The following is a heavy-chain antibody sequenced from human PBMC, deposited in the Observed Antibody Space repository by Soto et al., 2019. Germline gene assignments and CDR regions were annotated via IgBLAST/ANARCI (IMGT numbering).Heavy chain of an antibody. CDR2: ISSSSSTI. Sequence: PGGALSLSCAASGFTFSSYSMNWVRQAPRKGLERVSYISSSSSTIYYADSVKGRFTISRDSAKNSLDLQMNSLGDEDTAVYYWAREWVRRYYYYYGLAVWGQGTPVTVSS. CDR1: GFTFSSYS. V-gene: IGHV3-48*02. CDR3: AREWVRRYYYYYGLAV. J-gene: IGHJ6*02.